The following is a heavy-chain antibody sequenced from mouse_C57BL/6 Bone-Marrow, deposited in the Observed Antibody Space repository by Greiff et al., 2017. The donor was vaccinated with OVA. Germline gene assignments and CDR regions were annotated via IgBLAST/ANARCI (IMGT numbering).Heavy chain of an antibody. Sequence: QVQLQQSGAELVKPGASVKMSCKASGYTFTSYWITWVKQRPGQGLEWIGDIYPGSGSTNYNEKFKSKATLTVDTSSSTAYMQLSSLTSEDSAVYYCASFITTVVDFDYWGQGTTLTVSS. CDR1: GYTFTSYW. D-gene: IGHD1-1*01. V-gene: IGHV1-55*01. CDR3: ASFITTVVDFDY. CDR2: IYPGSGST. J-gene: IGHJ2*01.